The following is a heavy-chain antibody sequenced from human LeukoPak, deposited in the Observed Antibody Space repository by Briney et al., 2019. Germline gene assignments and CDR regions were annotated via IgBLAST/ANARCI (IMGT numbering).Heavy chain of an antibody. CDR1: GFTFSSYG. J-gene: IGHJ4*02. V-gene: IGHV3-21*01. CDR2: ISSSSSYI. CDR3: ARDLVAMVGWFGEGPGY. Sequence: GGSLRLSCAASGFTFSSYGMHWVRQAPGKGLEWVSSISSSSSYIYYADSVKGRFTISRDNAKNSLYLQMNSLRAEDTAVYYCARDLVAMVGWFGEGPGYWGQGTLVTVSS. D-gene: IGHD3-10*01.